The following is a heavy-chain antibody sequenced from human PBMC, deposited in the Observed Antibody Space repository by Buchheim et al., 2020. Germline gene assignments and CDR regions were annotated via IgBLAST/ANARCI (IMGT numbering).Heavy chain of an antibody. CDR2: ISGSGGST. CDR1: GFTFSNYA. CDR3: ARDCSSTSCSDYWYFDL. V-gene: IGHV3-23*01. D-gene: IGHD2-2*01. Sequence: EVQLLESGGGLVQPGGSLRLSCAASGFTFSNYAMSWVRQAPGKGLEWVSTISGSGGSTYYADSVKGRFTISRDNSKNTLYLQMNSLRAEDTAVYYCARDCSSTSCSDYWYFDLWGRGTL. J-gene: IGHJ2*01.